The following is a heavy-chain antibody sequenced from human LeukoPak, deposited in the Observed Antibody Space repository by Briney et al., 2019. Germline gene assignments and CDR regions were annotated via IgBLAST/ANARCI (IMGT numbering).Heavy chain of an antibody. CDR1: GGSISSYY. Sequence: SETLSLTCTVSGGSISSYYWSWIRQPPGKGLEWIGYIYYSGSTNYNPSLKSRVTISVDTSKNQFSLKLSSVTAADTAVYYCARDLSVIAAGFDPWGQGTLVTVSS. CDR3: ARDLSVIAAGFDP. CDR2: IYYSGST. J-gene: IGHJ5*02. V-gene: IGHV4-59*01. D-gene: IGHD6-13*01.